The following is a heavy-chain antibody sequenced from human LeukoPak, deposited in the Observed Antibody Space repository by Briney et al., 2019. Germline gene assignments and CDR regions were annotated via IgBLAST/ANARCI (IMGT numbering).Heavy chain of an antibody. CDR1: GFTFSSYA. D-gene: IGHD5-18*01. V-gene: IGHV3-23*01. J-gene: IGHJ6*02. Sequence: GRSLRLSCAASGFTFSSYAMSWVRQAPGKGLEWVSAISGSGGSTYYADSVKGRFTISRDNSKNTLYLQMNSLRAEDTAVYYCARIQLWLWGYYYGMDVWGQGTTVTVSS. CDR2: ISGSGGST. CDR3: ARIQLWLWGYYYGMDV.